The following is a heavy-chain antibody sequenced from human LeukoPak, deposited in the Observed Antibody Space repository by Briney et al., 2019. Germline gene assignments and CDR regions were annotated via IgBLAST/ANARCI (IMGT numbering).Heavy chain of an antibody. V-gene: IGHV3-23*01. CDR3: AKDVCTSPRCLLYFDS. D-gene: IGHD2-8*01. Sequence: PGGSLRLSCTTSGFAFSNYAMNWVRQAPGKGPEWVSGISGFNTYYADSVKGRFTIFRDNSKNVLYLQMDRLRAEDTAVYSCAKDVCTSPRCLLYFDSWGQGPLVTVSS. CDR1: GFAFSNYA. CDR2: ISGFNT. J-gene: IGHJ4*02.